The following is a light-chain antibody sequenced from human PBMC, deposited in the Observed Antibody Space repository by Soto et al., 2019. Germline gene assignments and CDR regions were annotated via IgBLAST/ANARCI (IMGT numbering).Light chain of an antibody. Sequence: EVVLTQSPDTLSLSPGERATLSCRASQSVSSFLAWYQQKPGQAPRLLIYDASNRATGIPARFSGSGSGTDFTLTISSLEPEDFAVYYCQHRSSWPGAFGPGTNVDIK. J-gene: IGKJ3*01. CDR2: DAS. V-gene: IGKV3-11*01. CDR3: QHRSSWPGA. CDR1: QSVSSF.